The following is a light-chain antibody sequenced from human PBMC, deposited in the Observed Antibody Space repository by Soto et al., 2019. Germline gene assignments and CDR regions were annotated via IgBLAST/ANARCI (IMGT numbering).Light chain of an antibody. CDR3: QQYNNWPWT. V-gene: IGKV3-15*01. Sequence: ERVVTQSPATLSVCPGEGATLSCRASETVSTNLACYQQKPGQAPRLLIYAASTRATGVPARFSGSGSGTEFTLTISSLHSEDFAVYYCQQYNNWPWTFGQGTKVDIK. CDR1: ETVSTN. J-gene: IGKJ1*01. CDR2: AAS.